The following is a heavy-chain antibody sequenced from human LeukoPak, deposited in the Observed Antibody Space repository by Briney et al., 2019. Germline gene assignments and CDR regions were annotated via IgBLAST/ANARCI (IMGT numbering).Heavy chain of an antibody. CDR3: ARGRGTTVTASMDV. V-gene: IGHV3-64*01. D-gene: IGHD4-17*01. J-gene: IGHJ6*02. Sequence: PGGSLRLSSAASGFSFSSYAMHWVRQAPGKGLEYVSGITSRGTDTSYANAVKGRFTISRDNSKNTLYLQMGSLRVEDMAVYYCARGRGTTVTASMDVWGQGTTVTVSS. CDR2: ITSRGTDT. CDR1: GFSFSSYA.